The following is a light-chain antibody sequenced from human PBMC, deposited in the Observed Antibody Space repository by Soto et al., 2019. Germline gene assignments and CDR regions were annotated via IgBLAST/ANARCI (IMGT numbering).Light chain of an antibody. Sequence: QSVLAQPASVSGSPGQSITISCTGTNSDVGGYDHVSWFQQHPGKAPRLMIYDVTNRPSGVPNRFSGSKTGNTASLIISGLQAEDEADYYCSLFTRSGTLAFGGGTKLTVL. CDR3: SLFTRSGTLA. CDR2: DVT. V-gene: IGLV2-14*01. CDR1: NSDVGGYDH. J-gene: IGLJ2*01.